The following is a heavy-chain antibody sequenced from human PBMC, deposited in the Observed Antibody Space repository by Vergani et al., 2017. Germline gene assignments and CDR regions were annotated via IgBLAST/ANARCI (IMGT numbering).Heavy chain of an antibody. CDR3: ARGRYYYDSSGYRGWFDP. CDR2: MNPNSGNT. J-gene: IGHJ5*02. Sequence: QVQLVQSGAEVKKPGASVKVSCKASGYTFTSYDINWVRQATGQGLDWMGWMNPNSGNTGYAQKFQGRVTITRNTSISTAYMELSSLRSEDTAVYYCARGRYYYDSSGYRGWFDPWGQGTLVTVSS. CDR1: GYTFTSYD. V-gene: IGHV1-8*03. D-gene: IGHD3-22*01.